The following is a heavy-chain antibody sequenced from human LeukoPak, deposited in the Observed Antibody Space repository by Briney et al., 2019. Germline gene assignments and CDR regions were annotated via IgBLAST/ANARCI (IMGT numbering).Heavy chain of an antibody. CDR2: ISGGGGNT. Sequence: GGSLRLSCVASEFIFSDYWMSWVRQAPGKGLEWVSAISGGGGNTYHADSVKGRFTISRDNSRNTLYLQMNSLRVEDTAVYYCAKGQDYWGQGTLVTVSS. CDR1: EFIFSDYW. J-gene: IGHJ4*02. V-gene: IGHV3-23*01. CDR3: AKGQDY.